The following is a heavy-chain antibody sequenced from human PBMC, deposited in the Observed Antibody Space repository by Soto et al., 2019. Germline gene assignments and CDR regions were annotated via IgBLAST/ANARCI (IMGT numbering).Heavy chain of an antibody. D-gene: IGHD4-17*01. Sequence: GGSLSLSCAASGFTFSSYWMSWVRQAPGKGLEWVANIKQDGSEKYYVDSVKGRFTISRDNAKNSLYLQMNSLRAEDTAVYYCARVYGDYYYYYYMDVWGKGTTVTVSS. CDR1: GFTFSSYW. V-gene: IGHV3-7*01. J-gene: IGHJ6*03. CDR2: IKQDGSEK. CDR3: ARVYGDYYYYYYMDV.